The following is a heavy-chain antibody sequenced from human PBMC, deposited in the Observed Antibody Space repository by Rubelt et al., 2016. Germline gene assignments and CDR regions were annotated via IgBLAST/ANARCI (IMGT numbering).Heavy chain of an antibody. V-gene: IGHV3-21*01. CDR3: VAGHKSDY. CDR2: IGSSGSYI. Sequence: EVQLVESGGGLVQPGGSLRLSCAASGFTFSTYWMHWVRQAPGRGLVWVSSIGSSGSYIYYADSVKGRFTISRDNAKNWLFLQMTSLVTDDTAIYYCVAGHKSDYWGQVTLVTGSS. J-gene: IGHJ4*02. CDR1: GFTFSTYW.